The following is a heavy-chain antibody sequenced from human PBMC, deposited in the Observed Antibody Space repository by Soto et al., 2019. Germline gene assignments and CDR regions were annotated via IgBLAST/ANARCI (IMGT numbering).Heavy chain of an antibody. CDR2: ISSSGSTI. J-gene: IGHJ6*02. Sequence: PGGSLRLSCAASGFTFSSYEMNWVRQAPVKGLEWVSYISSSGSTIYYADSVKGRFTISRDNAKNSLYLQMNSLRTEDTAVYYCARETDYDPYGMDVWGQGTTVTVSS. CDR1: GFTFSSYE. CDR3: ARETDYDPYGMDV. V-gene: IGHV3-48*03. D-gene: IGHD3-3*01.